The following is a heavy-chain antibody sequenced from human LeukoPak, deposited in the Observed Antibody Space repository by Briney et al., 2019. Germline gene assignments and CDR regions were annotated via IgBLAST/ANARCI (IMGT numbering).Heavy chain of an antibody. Sequence: GGSLRLSCAASGFTFTSYAMSWVRQTPGKGLEWVSAISGSGGSTYYADSVKGRFTISRDNSKNTLYLQMNSLSAEDTAVYYCAKGIVVVPDGMDVWGQGTTVTVSS. CDR1: GFTFTSYA. D-gene: IGHD2-2*01. CDR3: AKGIVVVPDGMDV. J-gene: IGHJ6*02. CDR2: ISGSGGST. V-gene: IGHV3-23*01.